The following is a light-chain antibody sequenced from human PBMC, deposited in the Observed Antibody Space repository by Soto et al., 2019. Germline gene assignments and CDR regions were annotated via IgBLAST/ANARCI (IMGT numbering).Light chain of an antibody. J-gene: IGKJ1*01. CDR2: WAS. V-gene: IGKV4-1*01. CDR3: QQRSSWPWT. Sequence: DIVMTQSPDSLAVSLGERATINCKSTQSVLYSSNNKNYLAWYQQKPGQPPKLLIYWASTRGSGVPDRFSGSGSGTDFTLTITSIEPEDFAVYYCQQRSSWPWTFGQGTKLEIK. CDR1: QSVLYSSNNKNY.